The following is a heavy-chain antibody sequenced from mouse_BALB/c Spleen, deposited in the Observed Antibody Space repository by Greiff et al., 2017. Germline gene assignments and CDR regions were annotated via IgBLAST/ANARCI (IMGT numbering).Heavy chain of an antibody. D-gene: IGHD1-1*01. V-gene: IGHV5-6-5*01. J-gene: IGHJ4*01. CDR2: ISSGGST. CDR3: ARENYCSSYAMDY. Sequence: EVQLVESGGGLVKPGGSLQLSCAASGFTFSSYAMSWVRQTPEKRLEWVASISSGGSTYYPDSVKGRFTISRDNARNILYLQMSSLRSEDTAMYYCARENYCSSYAMDYWGQGTSVTVSS. CDR1: GFTFSSYA.